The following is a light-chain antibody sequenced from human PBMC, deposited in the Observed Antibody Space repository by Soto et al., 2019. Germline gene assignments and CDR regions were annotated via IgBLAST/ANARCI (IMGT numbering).Light chain of an antibody. CDR2: GAS. J-gene: IGKJ1*01. Sequence: EIVFTHSPGTLSLSPVERATLSFMASQSVSNNYLAWYQQKPGQAPRLLIYGASNRATGIPDRFSGSGSGTDFTLTISRLEPEDFAVYYCKQYGSSGKFGQGTKVDIK. CDR3: KQYGSSGK. CDR1: QSVSNNY. V-gene: IGKV3-20*01.